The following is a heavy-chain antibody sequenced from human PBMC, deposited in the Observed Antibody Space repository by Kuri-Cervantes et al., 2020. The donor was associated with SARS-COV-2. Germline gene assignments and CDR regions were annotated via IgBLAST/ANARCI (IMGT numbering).Heavy chain of an antibody. CDR3: ARSPPLGYFDL. Sequence: GGSLRLSCAASGFTVSSNYMSRVRQAPGKGLEWVSAISGSGGSTYYADSVKGRFTISRDDSKNTLYLQMNSLRAEDTAVYYCARSPPLGYFDLWGRGTLVTVSS. V-gene: IGHV3-23*01. J-gene: IGHJ2*01. CDR1: GFTVSSNY. CDR2: ISGSGGST.